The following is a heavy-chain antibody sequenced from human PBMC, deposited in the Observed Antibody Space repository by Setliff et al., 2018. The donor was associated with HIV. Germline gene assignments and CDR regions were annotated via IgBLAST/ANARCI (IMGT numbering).Heavy chain of an antibody. V-gene: IGHV4-34*01. CDR1: GGSFSNYY. D-gene: IGHD4-17*01. CDR2: LSPSGTT. CDR3: AKFEVTTVTTRDY. Sequence: SETLSLTCTVYGGSFSNYYTNWIRQPPGKGLEWIGELSPSGTTRSNPSLQSRVTISLDTSTNQFSLRLNSVTAADTAHYFCAKFEVTTVTTRDYWGQGTLVTVSS. J-gene: IGHJ4*02.